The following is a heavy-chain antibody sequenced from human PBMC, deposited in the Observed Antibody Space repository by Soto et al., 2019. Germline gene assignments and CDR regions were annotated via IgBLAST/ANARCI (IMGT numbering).Heavy chain of an antibody. J-gene: IGHJ4*02. CDR2: VSHDGRNT. V-gene: IGHV3-30*18. D-gene: IGHD6-19*01. CDR3: AKGGRQWLVTSDFNY. Sequence: VQLVESGGGVVQPGRSLRLSCAASGFTFSDYAMHWVRQAPGKGLEWVAVVSHDGRNTHYADSVKGGFTISRDSSKNTVSMVVASLRAEDTAVYYCAKGGRQWLVTSDFNYWGQGALVTVSS. CDR1: GFTFSDYA.